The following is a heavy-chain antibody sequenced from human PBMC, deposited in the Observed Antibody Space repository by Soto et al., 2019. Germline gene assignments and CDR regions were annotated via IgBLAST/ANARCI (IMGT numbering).Heavy chain of an antibody. J-gene: IGHJ4*02. D-gene: IGHD5-12*01. CDR1: GGTLRSYT. CDR2: IIPILGIA. Sequence: SVKVSCKASGGTLRSYTISWVRQAPGQGLEWMGRIIPILGIANYAQKFQGRVTITADKSTSTAYMELSSLRSEDTAVYYCARRIVATETFDYWGQGTLVTVSS. V-gene: IGHV1-69*02. CDR3: ARRIVATETFDY.